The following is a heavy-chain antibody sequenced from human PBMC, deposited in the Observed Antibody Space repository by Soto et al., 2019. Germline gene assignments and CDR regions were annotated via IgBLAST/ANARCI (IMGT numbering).Heavy chain of an antibody. J-gene: IGHJ4*02. V-gene: IGHV3-21*01. CDR3: ARVNHYECGGYNLYYFDY. D-gene: IGHD3-22*01. CDR1: GFTFSSFG. Sequence: EVQLVESGGGLVKPGGSLRLSCAASGFTFSSFGMNWVRQAPGKGLEWVSSISSSSAYIHYEDAVKGRFTISRDNAQNSLYLQMNSLRVEDTAMYYCARVNHYECGGYNLYYFDYWGQGTLVTVSS. CDR2: ISSSSAYI.